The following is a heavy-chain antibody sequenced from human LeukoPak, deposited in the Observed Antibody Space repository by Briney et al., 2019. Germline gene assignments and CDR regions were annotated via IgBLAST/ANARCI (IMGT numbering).Heavy chain of an antibody. Sequence: PSETLSLTCAVYGGSFSGYYWSWIRQPPGKGLEWIGEINHSGSTNYNPSLKSRVTISVDTSKNQFSLKLSSVTAADTAVYYCARDLRAGTEKNDAFDIWGQGTMVTVSS. J-gene: IGHJ3*02. CDR1: GGSFSGYY. CDR2: INHSGST. D-gene: IGHD6-19*01. V-gene: IGHV4-34*01. CDR3: ARDLRAGTEKNDAFDI.